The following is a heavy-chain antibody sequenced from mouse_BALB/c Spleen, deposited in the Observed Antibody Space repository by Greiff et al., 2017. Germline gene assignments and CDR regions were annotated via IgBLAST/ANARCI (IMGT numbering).Heavy chain of an antibody. Sequence: EVKLQESGPGLVKPSQSLSLTCTVTGYSITSDYAWNWIRQFPGNKLEWMGYISYSGSTSYNPSLKSRISITRDTSKNQFFLQLNSVTTEDTATYYCATLGGYYYAMDYWGQGTSVTVSS. CDR2: ISYSGST. V-gene: IGHV3-2*02. D-gene: IGHD4-1*01. CDR1: GYSITSDYA. CDR3: ATLGGYYYAMDY. J-gene: IGHJ4*01.